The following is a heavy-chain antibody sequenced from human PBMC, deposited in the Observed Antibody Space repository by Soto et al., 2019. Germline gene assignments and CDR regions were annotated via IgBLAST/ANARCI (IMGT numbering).Heavy chain of an antibody. J-gene: IGHJ6*02. CDR2: IIPIFGTA. CDR3: AREGPLRGIRAAADFYYYYGMDV. CDR1: GGTFSSYA. V-gene: IGHV1-69*13. D-gene: IGHD6-13*01. Sequence: SVKVSCKASGGTFSSYAISWVRQAPGQGLEWMGGIIPIFGTANYAQKVQGRVTITADESTSTAYMELSSLRSEDTAVYYCAREGPLRGIRAAADFYYYYGMDVWGQGTTVTVSS.